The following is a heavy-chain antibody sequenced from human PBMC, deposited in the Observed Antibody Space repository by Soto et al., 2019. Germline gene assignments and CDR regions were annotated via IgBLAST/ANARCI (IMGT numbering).Heavy chain of an antibody. J-gene: IGHJ5*02. Sequence: PGGSLRLSCAASGFIFSTYAMTWVRQAPGKGLERVSGISGNSGSTYYADSVKGRFTVSRDNSKNTVYLQMNSLRGDDTAVYYCAKVSVVVLAAGDWFDPWGQGTLVTVSS. D-gene: IGHD2-15*01. CDR3: AKVSVVVLAAGDWFDP. CDR1: GFIFSTYA. CDR2: ISGNSGST. V-gene: IGHV3-23*01.